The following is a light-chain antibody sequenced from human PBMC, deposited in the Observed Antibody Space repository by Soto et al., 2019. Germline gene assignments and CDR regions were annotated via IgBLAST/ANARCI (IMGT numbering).Light chain of an antibody. V-gene: IGLV1-36*01. CDR2: YDN. CDR3: AAWDDSINAYV. CDR1: SSNIGNNA. Sequence: QSVLTQPPSVSEAPRPRVTIPCSGSSSNIGNNAVNWYQQLPGQAPKIVIYYDNLLTSGVSARFSGSKSGISASLAISDLQSDDEADYYCAAWDDSINAYVFGPGTKVTVL. J-gene: IGLJ1*01.